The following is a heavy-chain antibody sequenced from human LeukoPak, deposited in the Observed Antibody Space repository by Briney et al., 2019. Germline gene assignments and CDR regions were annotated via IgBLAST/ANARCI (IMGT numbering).Heavy chain of an antibody. CDR2: ISAYNGNT. Sequence: ASVKVSCKASGYTFTSYGISWVRQAPGQGLEWMGWISAYNGNTNYAQKLQGRVTMTTDASTSTAYMELRSLRSGDTAVYYCARGGPTFTSGREKYWGQGTLVTVSS. CDR1: GYTFTSYG. D-gene: IGHD3-10*01. V-gene: IGHV1-18*01. J-gene: IGHJ4*02. CDR3: ARGGPTFTSGREKY.